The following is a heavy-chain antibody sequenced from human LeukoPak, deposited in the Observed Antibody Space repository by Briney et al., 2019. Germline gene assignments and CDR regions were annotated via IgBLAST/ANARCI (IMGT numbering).Heavy chain of an antibody. CDR3: AREGSGSYFDY. J-gene: IGHJ4*02. CDR2: ISSHSDYI. Sequence: PGGSLRLSCAASGCSFGSYTMSWVRQAPGKGLEWVAGISSHSDYIYHADSMEGRFTISRDNSKNTLYLQMNSLRAEDTAVYYCAREGSGSYFDYWGQGTLVTVSS. D-gene: IGHD3-10*01. CDR1: GCSFGSYT. V-gene: IGHV3-21*04.